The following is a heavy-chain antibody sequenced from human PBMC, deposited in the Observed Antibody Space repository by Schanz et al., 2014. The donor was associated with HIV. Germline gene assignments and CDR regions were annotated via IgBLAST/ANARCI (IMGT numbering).Heavy chain of an antibody. CDR1: GFTFDDYA. CDR3: TRGATVTDYRHDSFDI. V-gene: IGHV3-9*01. CDR2: ISWNSGSI. J-gene: IGHJ3*02. Sequence: EVQLVESGGGLVQPGRSLRLSCAASGFTFDDYAMHWVRQAPGKGLEWVSGISWNSGSIGYADSVKGRFTISRDNAKNPLYLQMNSVRAEDTAVYYCTRGATVTDYRHDSFDIWGQGTTVTVSS. D-gene: IGHD4-17*01.